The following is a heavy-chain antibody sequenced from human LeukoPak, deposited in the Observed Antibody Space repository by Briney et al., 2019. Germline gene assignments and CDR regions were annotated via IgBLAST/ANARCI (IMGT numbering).Heavy chain of an antibody. D-gene: IGHD1-26*01. CDR2: IYHSGST. Sequence: SETLSLTCSVSGGSMSSYYWSWIRQSPGKGLEWIGYIYHSGSTDYNSSLKSRVTISEDTSKNQFSLKLSSVTAADTAVYYCARGLSGSYQIDYWGQGTLVTVSS. CDR1: GGSMSSYY. CDR3: ARGLSGSYQIDY. J-gene: IGHJ4*02. V-gene: IGHV4-59*01.